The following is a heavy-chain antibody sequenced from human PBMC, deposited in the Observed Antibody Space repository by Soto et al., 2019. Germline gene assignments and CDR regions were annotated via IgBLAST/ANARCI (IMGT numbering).Heavy chain of an antibody. J-gene: IGHJ4*02. Sequence: QVQLQESGPGLVKPSQTLSLTCTVSGGSISSGDYYWSWTRQPPGKGLEWIGYIYYSGSTYYNPYLKSRVTISVDTSKSQFSLKLSSVTAADTAVYYCARWLGSGPHFDYWGQGTLVTVSS. CDR3: ARWLGSGPHFDY. CDR1: GGSISSGDYY. CDR2: IYYSGST. D-gene: IGHD3-22*01. V-gene: IGHV4-30-4*01.